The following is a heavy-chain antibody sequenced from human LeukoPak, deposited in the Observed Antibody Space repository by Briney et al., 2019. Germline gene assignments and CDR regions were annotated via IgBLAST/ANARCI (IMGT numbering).Heavy chain of an antibody. CDR2: IKQGGSEK. J-gene: IGHJ4*02. CDR1: GFTFSSYW. D-gene: IGHD3-3*01. V-gene: IGHV3-7*01. CDR3: ARDRSTDFWSGYYTNDIDY. Sequence: GGSLRLSCAAAGFTFSSYWMSWVRQAPGKGLEWVATIKQGGSEKYYVDSVKGRFTISRDNAKNSLYLQMNSLRAEDTAVYYCARDRSTDFWSGYYTNDIDYWDQGILVIVSS.